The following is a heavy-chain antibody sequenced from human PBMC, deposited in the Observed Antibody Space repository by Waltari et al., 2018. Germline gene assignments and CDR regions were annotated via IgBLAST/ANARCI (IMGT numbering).Heavy chain of an antibody. J-gene: IGHJ4*02. CDR3: ARDRGYQDY. D-gene: IGHD3-10*01. Sequence: QVQLQESGPGLVKPSETLSLTCTVSGGSISSYYLSRIRQPPGKGLEWIGYIYSSGSTNYNPSLKSRVIISVDTSKNQFSLKVRSMTAADTAVYYCARDRGYQDYWGQGTLVTVSS. CDR2: IYSSGST. V-gene: IGHV4-59*01. CDR1: GGSISSYY.